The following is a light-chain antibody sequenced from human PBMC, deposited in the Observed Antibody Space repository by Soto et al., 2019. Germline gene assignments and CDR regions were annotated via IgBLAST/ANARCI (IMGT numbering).Light chain of an antibody. V-gene: IGKV3-20*01. Sequence: EIVLTQSPGTLSLSPGERATLSCRASQSVSSSYLAWYQQKPGQAPRLLIYGASSRATGTPDRFSGSGSGTDFTLTISRLEPEDLAVYYCQQYDIWPPYTFGQGTKVDIK. J-gene: IGKJ2*01. CDR1: QSVSSSY. CDR3: QQYDIWPPYT. CDR2: GAS.